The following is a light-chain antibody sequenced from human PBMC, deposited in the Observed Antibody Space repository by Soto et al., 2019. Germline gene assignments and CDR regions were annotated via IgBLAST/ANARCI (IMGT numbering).Light chain of an antibody. CDR1: QNIKNY. CDR3: QQGFRLPWT. Sequence: DIQVTQSPSSLSASVGDRVTITCRASQNIKNYLNWYQRKPGTAPRLLIYAASNLQSGVPSRFSASGSGTDFALNISSLQPDDFGTYYCQQGFRLPWTFGQGTKVEVK. V-gene: IGKV1-39*01. CDR2: AAS. J-gene: IGKJ1*01.